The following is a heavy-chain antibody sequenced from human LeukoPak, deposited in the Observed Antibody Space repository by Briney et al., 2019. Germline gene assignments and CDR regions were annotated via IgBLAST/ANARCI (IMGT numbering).Heavy chain of an antibody. CDR3: AKLAVVVPAASWFDP. CDR1: GFTFRSYG. J-gene: IGHJ5*02. V-gene: IGHV3-30*02. D-gene: IGHD2-2*01. CDR2: IRYDGSNK. Sequence: GGSLRLSXAASGFTFRSYGMHWVRQAPGKGLEWVAFIRYDGSNKYYADSVKGRFTISRDNSKNTLYLQMNSLRAEDTAVYYCAKLAVVVPAASWFDPWGQGTLVTVSS.